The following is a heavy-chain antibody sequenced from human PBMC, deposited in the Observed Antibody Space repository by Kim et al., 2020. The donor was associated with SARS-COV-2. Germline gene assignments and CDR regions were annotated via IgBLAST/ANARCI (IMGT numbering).Heavy chain of an antibody. CDR2: MSFDGFSK. D-gene: IGHD6-19*01. V-gene: IGHV3-30*04. Sequence: GGSLRLSCVTSEFTFRSSILHWVRQAPGKGLEWVAAMSFDGFSKYFVDSVKGRFTISRDNSKNTMYLELNSLRADDSAVYYCAREGGNSGRCGYFDSWGQGTLVTVSS. CDR1: EFTFRSSI. CDR3: AREGGNSGRCGYFDS. J-gene: IGHJ4*02.